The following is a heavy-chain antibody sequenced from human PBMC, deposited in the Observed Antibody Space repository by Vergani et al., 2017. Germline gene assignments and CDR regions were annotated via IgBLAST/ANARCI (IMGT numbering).Heavy chain of an antibody. CDR1: GGTFSSYA. CDR3: ARGEYVKVYGDYVGSFDI. Sequence: QVQLVQSGAEVKKPGSSVKVSCKASGGTFSSYAISWVRQAPGQGLEWMGGIITIFGTANYAQKFQGRVTITADESTSTAYMELSSLRSEDTAVYYGARGEYVKVYGDYVGSFDIWGQGTMVTVSS. J-gene: IGHJ3*02. D-gene: IGHD4-17*01. CDR2: IITIFGTA. V-gene: IGHV1-69*01.